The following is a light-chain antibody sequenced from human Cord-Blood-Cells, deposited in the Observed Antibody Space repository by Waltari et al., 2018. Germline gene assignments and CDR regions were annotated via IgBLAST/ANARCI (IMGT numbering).Light chain of an antibody. CDR1: SSDVGGYNY. V-gene: IGLV2-8*01. Sequence: QSALTQPPSASGSPGQSVTISCTGTSSDVGGYNYVSWYQQDPGKAPKLMIYEVSKRPSGAPVRFSGAKSGNTASLTVSGLQAEDEADYYCSSYAGSNNFVVFGGGTKLTVL. CDR3: SSYAGSNNFVV. CDR2: EVS. J-gene: IGLJ2*01.